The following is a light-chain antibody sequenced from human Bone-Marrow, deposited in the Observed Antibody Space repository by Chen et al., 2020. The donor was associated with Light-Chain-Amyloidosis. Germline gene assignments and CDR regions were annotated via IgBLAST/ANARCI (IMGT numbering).Light chain of an antibody. V-gene: IGLV6-57*01. Sequence: NFMLTQPHSVSESPGKTVIISCTRSSGSIATNCVLWYQQRPGSSPTTVIYEDDQRPPGVPDRFSGSVDRSSNAASLTSSGLKTEDEADYYCQSYEGSSQGVFGGGTKLTVL. CDR2: EDD. CDR3: QSYEGSSQGV. CDR1: SGSIATNC. J-gene: IGLJ3*02.